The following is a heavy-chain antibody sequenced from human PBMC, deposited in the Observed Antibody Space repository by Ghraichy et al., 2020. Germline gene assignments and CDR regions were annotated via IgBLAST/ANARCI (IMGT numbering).Heavy chain of an antibody. D-gene: IGHD4-17*01. V-gene: IGHV3-74*01. CDR2: FSSDGSNT. Sequence: LSLTCEASGFSFSDYWMHWVRQAPGKGLVWVSRFSSDGSNTNYADSVKGRFTVSRDNAKNTLYLQMNSLRAEDTAVYYCARDHGYGDADYWGQGTLVTVSS. CDR1: GFSFSDYW. CDR3: ARDHGYGDADY. J-gene: IGHJ4*02.